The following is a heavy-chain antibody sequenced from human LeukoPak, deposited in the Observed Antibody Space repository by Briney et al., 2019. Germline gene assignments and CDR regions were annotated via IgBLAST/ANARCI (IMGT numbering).Heavy chain of an antibody. J-gene: IGHJ4*02. CDR3: ARGGAARPDY. Sequence: GGSLRLSCAASGFTFSSYEMNWVRQAPGKGLEWVSYISSSGSTIYYADSVKGRFTISRDNAKNSLYLQMNSLRGDDTAVYYCARGGAARPDYWGQGTLVTVSS. CDR2: ISSSGSTI. V-gene: IGHV3-48*03. CDR1: GFTFSSYE. D-gene: IGHD6-6*01.